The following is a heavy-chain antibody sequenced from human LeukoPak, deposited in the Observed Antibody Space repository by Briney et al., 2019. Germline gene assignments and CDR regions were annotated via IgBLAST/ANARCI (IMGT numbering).Heavy chain of an antibody. D-gene: IGHD3-3*01. J-gene: IGHJ6*03. CDR1: GGTFSSYA. CDR3: ATNPFGDPSRYYYYYYMDV. Sequence: GASVKVSCKASGGTFSSYAISWVRQAPGQGLEWMGWINPNSGGTNYAQKFQGRVTMTRDMSTSTVYMELSSLRSEDTAVYYCATNPFGDPSRYYYYYYMDVWGKGTTVTVSS. CDR2: INPNSGGT. V-gene: IGHV1-2*02.